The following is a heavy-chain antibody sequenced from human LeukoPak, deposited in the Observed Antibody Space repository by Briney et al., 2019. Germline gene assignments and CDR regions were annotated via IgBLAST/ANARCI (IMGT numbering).Heavy chain of an antibody. CDR3: ARAALGYCSGGSCRNDAFDI. Sequence: PSETLSLTCAVYGGSFSGYCCCWICQPPRKGLEWIGEINHSGSTNYNPSLTIRVTVSVSTATSQFSLTLSSVTAADTAVYYCARAALGYCSGGSCRNDAFDIWGQGKMVTVSS. D-gene: IGHD2-15*01. CDR2: INHSGST. J-gene: IGHJ3*02. V-gene: IGHV4-34*01. CDR1: GGSFSGYC.